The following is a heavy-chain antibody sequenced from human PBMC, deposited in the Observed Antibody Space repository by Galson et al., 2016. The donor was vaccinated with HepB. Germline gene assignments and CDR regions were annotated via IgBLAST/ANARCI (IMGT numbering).Heavy chain of an antibody. CDR3: AKVETTAFLPFDF. CDR2: ISGSGGTT. J-gene: IGHJ4*02. Sequence: SLRLSCAPSGFIFSSYAMTWVRQGPGKGLEWVSGISGSGGTTFYADSVKGRFTISRDNSKNTLFLQMDSLRAEDSAIYFCAKVETTAFLPFDFWGQGTLVTVSS. D-gene: IGHD5-18*01. V-gene: IGHV3-23*01. CDR1: GFIFSSYA.